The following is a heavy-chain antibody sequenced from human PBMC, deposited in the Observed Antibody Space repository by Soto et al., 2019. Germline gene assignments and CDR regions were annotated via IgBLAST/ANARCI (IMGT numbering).Heavy chain of an antibody. Sequence: QVQLVQSGAEVKKPGASVRVSCKVSVYTFTGYYMNWLGQSPGQGLGGWGWINPNSGGTNYAQGFQDRLTMASDTAISTAYMELSRLRSDDTAVYYCARVVTNAFDIWGQGTMVAVSS. J-gene: IGHJ3*02. D-gene: IGHD2-21*02. CDR1: VYTFTGYY. CDR2: INPNSGGT. V-gene: IGHV1-2*02. CDR3: ARVVTNAFDI.